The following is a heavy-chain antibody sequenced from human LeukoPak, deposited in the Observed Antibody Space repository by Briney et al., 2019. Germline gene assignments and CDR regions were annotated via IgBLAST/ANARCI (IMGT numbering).Heavy chain of an antibody. CDR1: GFTFSGYG. J-gene: IGHJ4*02. CDR3: AKGQQWLARAAYFDY. D-gene: IGHD6-19*01. CDR2: ISYDGSNK. V-gene: IGHV3-30*18. Sequence: GRSLRLSCAASGFTFSGYGMHWVRRAPGKGLEWVAVISYDGSNKYYADSVKGRFTISRDNSKNTLYLQMNSLRAEDTAVYYCAKGQQWLARAAYFDYWGEGTLVTVSS.